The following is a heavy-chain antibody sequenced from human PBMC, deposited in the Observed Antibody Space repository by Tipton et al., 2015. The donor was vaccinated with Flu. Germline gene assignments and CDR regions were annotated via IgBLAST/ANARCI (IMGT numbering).Heavy chain of an antibody. CDR3: AKEGSYNILTNYYNKGVDP. D-gene: IGHD3-9*01. CDR1: GGSISSYTYY. J-gene: IGHJ5*02. V-gene: IGHV4-39*06. Sequence: TLSLTCTVSGGSISSYTYYWGWFRQSPGTGLEWIGSIYYSGTTYYNPSLKSRVTMSIDTSKNQFPLKVTSVTAADTAVYYCAKEGSYNILTNYYNKGVDPWGQGTLVTVSS. CDR2: IYYSGTT.